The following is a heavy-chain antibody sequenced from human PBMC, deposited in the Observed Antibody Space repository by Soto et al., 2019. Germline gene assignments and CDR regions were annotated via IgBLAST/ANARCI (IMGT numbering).Heavy chain of an antibody. CDR2: ISSSSSTI. V-gene: IGHV3-48*01. Sequence: EVQLVESGGGLVQPGGSLRLSCAASGFTFSSYSMNWVRQAPGKGLEWVSYISSSSSTIYYADSVKGRFTISRDNAKNSLYLRMNSLRAEDTAVYYCARYGEIIDYWGQGTLVTVSS. CDR1: GFTFSSYS. CDR3: ARYGEIIDY. J-gene: IGHJ4*02. D-gene: IGHD4-17*01.